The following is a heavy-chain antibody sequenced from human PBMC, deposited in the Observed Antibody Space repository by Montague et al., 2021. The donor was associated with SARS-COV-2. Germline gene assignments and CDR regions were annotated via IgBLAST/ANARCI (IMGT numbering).Heavy chain of an antibody. J-gene: IGHJ3*02. CDR3: AKFPTSYYYDSKAAPATPDAFDI. D-gene: IGHD3-22*01. V-gene: IGHV4-39*01. CDR1: GASISSRSYY. Sequence: SETLSLTCTVSGASISSRSYYWGWIRQPPGKGLEWIGSIYYSGSTYYNPSLKSRVTISVDTSKNQFSLKLSSVTAADTAVYYCAKFPTSYYYDSKAAPATPDAFDIWGQGTMVTVSS. CDR2: IYYSGST.